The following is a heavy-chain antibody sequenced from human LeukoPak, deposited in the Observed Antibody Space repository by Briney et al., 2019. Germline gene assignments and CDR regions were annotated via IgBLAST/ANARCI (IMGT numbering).Heavy chain of an antibody. J-gene: IGHJ5*02. CDR1: GGSISSYY. Sequence: SETLSLTCTVSGGSISSYYWSWIRQPAGKGLEWIGRIYTSGSTNYNPSLKSRVTMSVDTSKNRFSLKLSSVTAADTAVYYCARDGGYYYGSGSYYKPHWFDPWGQGTLVTVSS. CDR3: ARDGGYYYGSGSYYKPHWFDP. D-gene: IGHD3-10*01. CDR2: IYTSGST. V-gene: IGHV4-4*07.